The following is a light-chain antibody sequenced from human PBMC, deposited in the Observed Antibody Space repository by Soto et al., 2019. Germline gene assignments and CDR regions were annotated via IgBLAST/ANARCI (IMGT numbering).Light chain of an antibody. CDR2: GNS. J-gene: IGLJ1*01. CDR1: SSNIGAGYD. Sequence: QSVLTQPPSVSGAPGPSVTISCTGSSSNIGAGYDVHWYQQLPGTAPKLLIYGNSNRPSGVPDRFSGSKSGTSASLAITGLQAEDEADYHCQSYDSSLSGSYVFVPGTKLTVL. CDR3: QSYDSSLSGSYV. V-gene: IGLV1-40*01.